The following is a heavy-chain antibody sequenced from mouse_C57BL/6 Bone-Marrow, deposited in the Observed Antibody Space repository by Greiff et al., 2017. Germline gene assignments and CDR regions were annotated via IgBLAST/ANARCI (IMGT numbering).Heavy chain of an antibody. Sequence: QVQLQQSGPGLVQPSQSLSITCTVSGFSLTSYGVHWVRQSPGKGLEWLGVIWSGGSTDYNASFISRLSISKDNSKSQVFFKMNSLIADDTAIYYCARKGRFAYWGQGTLVTVSA. CDR3: ARKGRFAY. J-gene: IGHJ3*01. CDR2: IWSGGST. CDR1: GFSLTSYG. V-gene: IGHV2-2*01.